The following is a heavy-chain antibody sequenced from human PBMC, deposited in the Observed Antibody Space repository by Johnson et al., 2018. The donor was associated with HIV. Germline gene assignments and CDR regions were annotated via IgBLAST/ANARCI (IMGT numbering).Heavy chain of an antibody. D-gene: IGHD1-26*01. CDR2: TRNKANSYTT. J-gene: IGHJ3*02. Sequence: VQLVESGGGLIQPRGSLRLSCAASGFTVSSNYMSWVRQAPGKGLEWVGRTRNKANSYTTEYAASVKGRFTISRDDSEKSLYLQMNSLKTEDTAVYYCARASGSSDWRAFDIWGQGTLVTVSS. CDR1: GFTVSSNY. V-gene: IGHV3-72*01. CDR3: ARASGSSDWRAFDI.